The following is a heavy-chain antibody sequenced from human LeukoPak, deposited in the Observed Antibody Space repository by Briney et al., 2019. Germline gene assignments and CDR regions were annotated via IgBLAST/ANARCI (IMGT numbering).Heavy chain of an antibody. CDR3: ARGSGYGDYYWFDP. CDR1: GYTFTGYY. D-gene: IGHD4-17*01. J-gene: IGHJ5*02. CDR2: INPNSGGT. V-gene: IGHV1-2*02. Sequence: ASVKVSCKASGYTFTGYYMHWVRQAPGQGLEWMGWINPNSGGTNYAQKFQGRVTMTRDTSISTAYMELSRLRSDDTAVYYCARGSGYGDYYWFDPWGQGTLVTVSS.